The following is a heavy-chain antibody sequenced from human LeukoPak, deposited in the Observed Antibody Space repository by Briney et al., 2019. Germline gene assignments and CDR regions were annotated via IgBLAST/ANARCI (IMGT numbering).Heavy chain of an antibody. CDR2: IYYSGST. Sequence: SETLSLTCTVSGGSISSYYWSWIRQPPGKGLEWIGYIYYSGSTNYNSSLKSRVTISVDTSKNQFSLKLSSVTAADTAVYYCARDGGLEASGGMDVWGQGTTVTVSS. CDR3: ARDGGLEASGGMDV. V-gene: IGHV4-59*01. D-gene: IGHD3-16*01. J-gene: IGHJ6*02. CDR1: GGSISSYY.